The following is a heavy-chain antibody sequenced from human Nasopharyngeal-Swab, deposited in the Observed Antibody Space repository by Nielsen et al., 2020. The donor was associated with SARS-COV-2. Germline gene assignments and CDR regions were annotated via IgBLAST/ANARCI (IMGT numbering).Heavy chain of an antibody. J-gene: IGHJ3*02. D-gene: IGHD1-26*01. CDR3: ASRRQVGANHRAFDI. CDR2: IIPILGIA. CDR1: GGTFSSYA. Sequence: SVKVSCKASGGTFSSYAISWVRQAPGQGLEWMGGIIPILGIANYAQKFQGRVTITADKSTSTAYMELSSLRSEDTAVYYCASRRQVGANHRAFDIWGQGTMVTVSS. V-gene: IGHV1-69*10.